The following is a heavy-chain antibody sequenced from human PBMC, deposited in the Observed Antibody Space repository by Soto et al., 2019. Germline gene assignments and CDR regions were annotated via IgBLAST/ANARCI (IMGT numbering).Heavy chain of an antibody. J-gene: IGHJ3*02. Sequence: QVQLVQSGAEVKKPGASVKVSCKVSGYTFTSYAMHWVRQAPGQRLEWMGWINAGNGNTKYSQKFQGRVTITRDTSASTAYMELSSLRSEDTAVFYCARGGIWGWTRDAFDIWGQGTMVTVSS. CDR2: INAGNGNT. V-gene: IGHV1-3*01. CDR1: GYTFTSYA. D-gene: IGHD3-16*01. CDR3: ARGGIWGWTRDAFDI.